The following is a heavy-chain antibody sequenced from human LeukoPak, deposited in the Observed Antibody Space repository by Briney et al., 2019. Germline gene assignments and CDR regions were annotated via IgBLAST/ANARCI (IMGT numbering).Heavy chain of an antibody. CDR2: IYPTGST. J-gene: IGHJ4*02. Sequence: SSETLSLTCSVSGGSLDSGNFYWSWIRQSAGMGLEWIGRIYPTGSTNYNPSLKSRVTISVDTSKNQFSLYLSSVTAADTAVYYCASGFWSGYYNLWGQGTLVTVSS. CDR1: GGSLDSGNFY. D-gene: IGHD3-3*01. CDR3: ASGFWSGYYNL. V-gene: IGHV4-61*02.